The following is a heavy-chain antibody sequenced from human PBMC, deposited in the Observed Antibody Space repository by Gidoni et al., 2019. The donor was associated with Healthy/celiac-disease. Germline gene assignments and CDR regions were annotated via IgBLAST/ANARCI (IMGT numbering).Heavy chain of an antibody. J-gene: IGHJ5*02. Sequence: RFTISRDNAKNSLYLQMNSLRAEDTAVYYCARDFSPWGQGTLVTVSS. V-gene: IGHV3-48*03. CDR3: ARDFSP. D-gene: IGHD3-3*01.